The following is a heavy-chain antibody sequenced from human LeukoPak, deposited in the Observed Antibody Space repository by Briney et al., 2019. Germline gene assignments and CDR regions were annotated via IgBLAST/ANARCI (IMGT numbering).Heavy chain of an antibody. D-gene: IGHD6-19*01. CDR3: ARSVSSGWYAFDS. CDR2: IYYSGST. V-gene: IGHV4-59*01. Sequence: PSETLSLTCTVSGDSISSYYWSWIRQPPGKGLEWIGYIYYSGSTNYNPSLKSRVTMSVDTSKNQFSLKLSSVTAADTAIYYCARSVSSGWYAFDSWGQGTLVTVSS. J-gene: IGHJ4*02. CDR1: GDSISSYY.